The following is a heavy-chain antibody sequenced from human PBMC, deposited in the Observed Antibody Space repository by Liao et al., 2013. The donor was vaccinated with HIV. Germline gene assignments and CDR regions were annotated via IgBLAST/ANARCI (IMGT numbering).Heavy chain of an antibody. D-gene: IGHD2-15*01. CDR1: GGSFGDNH. V-gene: IGHV4-34*02. CDR2: VSRGGRA. J-gene: IGHJ5*02. CDR3: ARSMLLRPNWFRP. Sequence: QVQLQQRDTGLVRPSETLSLTCEIYGGSFGDNHWAWIRQPPGKGLEWIGEVSRGGRAYYNPSLQSRVTISIDTSKNQFSLKLSSVTAADTAVYYCARSMLLRPNWFRPWGQGTLVTVSS.